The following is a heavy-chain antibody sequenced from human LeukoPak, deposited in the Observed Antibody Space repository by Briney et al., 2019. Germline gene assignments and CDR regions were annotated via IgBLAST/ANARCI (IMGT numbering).Heavy chain of an antibody. D-gene: IGHD2-2*01. CDR1: GFTFSSYS. V-gene: IGHV3-21*01. CDR3: ARSNIVVVPAAFDY. J-gene: IGHJ4*02. CDR2: ISSSSSYI. Sequence: PGGSLRLSCAASGFTFSSYSMNWVRQAPGKGLEWVSSISSSSSYIYYADSVKGRFTISRDNAKNSLYLQMNSLRAEDTAVYYCARSNIVVVPAAFDYWGQGTLVTVSS.